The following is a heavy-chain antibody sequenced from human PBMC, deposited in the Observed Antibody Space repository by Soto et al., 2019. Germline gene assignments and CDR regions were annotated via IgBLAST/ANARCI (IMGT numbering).Heavy chain of an antibody. Sequence: GGSLRLSCSASGFTFSSYAMHWVRQAPGKGLEYVSAISSNGGSTYYADSVKGRFTISRDNSKNTLCLQMSSLRAEDTAVYYCVKDWLRFLEWPLDALDIWGQGTMVTVTS. D-gene: IGHD3-3*01. CDR3: VKDWLRFLEWPLDALDI. CDR2: ISSNGGST. CDR1: GFTFSSYA. V-gene: IGHV3-64D*09. J-gene: IGHJ3*02.